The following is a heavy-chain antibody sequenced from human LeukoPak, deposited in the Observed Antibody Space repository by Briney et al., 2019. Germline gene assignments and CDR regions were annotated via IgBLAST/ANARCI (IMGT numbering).Heavy chain of an antibody. V-gene: IGHV3-7*01. J-gene: IGHJ4*02. CDR2: IKQDGSEK. CDR1: GFTFSSYW. CDR3: ARDYYDSSGYYYFDY. Sequence: PGGSLRLSCAASGFTFSSYWMSWVRQAPGKGLEWMANIKQDGSEKYYVDSVKGRFTISRDNAKNSLYLQMNSLRAEDTAVCYCARDYYDSSGYYYFDYWGQGTLVTVSS. D-gene: IGHD3-22*01.